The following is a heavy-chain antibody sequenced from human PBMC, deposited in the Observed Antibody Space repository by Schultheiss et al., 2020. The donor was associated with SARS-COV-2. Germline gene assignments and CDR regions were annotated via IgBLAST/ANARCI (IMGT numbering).Heavy chain of an antibody. D-gene: IGHD1-26*01. CDR2: ISGSGGST. CDR3: TYTLGAPHYFFDY. V-gene: IGHV3-23*01. J-gene: IGHJ4*02. CDR1: GFTVSSNY. Sequence: GGSLRLSCAASGFTVSSNYMSWVRQAPGKGLEWVSAISGSGGSTYYADSVKGRFTISRDNSKNTLYLQMNNLRPEDTAVYYCTYTLGAPHYFFDYWGQGTLVTVSS.